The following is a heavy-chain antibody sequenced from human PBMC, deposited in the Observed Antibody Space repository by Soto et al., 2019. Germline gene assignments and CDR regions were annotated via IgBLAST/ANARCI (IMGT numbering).Heavy chain of an antibody. Sequence: SETLSLTYTVSGGSISSYYWSWIRQPPGKGLEWIGYIYYSGSTNYNPSLKSRVTISVDTSKNQFSLKLSSVTAADTAVYYCARDREGGSSGWYDWFDPWGQGTLVTVSS. CDR1: GGSISSYY. J-gene: IGHJ5*02. V-gene: IGHV4-59*01. CDR2: IYYSGST. CDR3: ARDREGGSSGWYDWFDP. D-gene: IGHD6-19*01.